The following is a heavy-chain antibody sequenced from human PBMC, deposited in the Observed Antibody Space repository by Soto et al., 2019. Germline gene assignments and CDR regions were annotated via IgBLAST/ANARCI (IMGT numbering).Heavy chain of an antibody. CDR1: GGSISSSSYY. J-gene: IGHJ5*02. D-gene: IGHD3-10*01. CDR3: ARSISYGSGSPRTWFDP. Sequence: SETLSLTCTVSGGSISSSSYYWGWIRQPPGKGLEWIGSIYYSGSTYYNPSLKSRVTISVDTSKNQFSLKLSSVTAADTAVYYCARSISYGSGSPRTWFDPWGQGTLVTVSS. CDR2: IYYSGST. V-gene: IGHV4-39*01.